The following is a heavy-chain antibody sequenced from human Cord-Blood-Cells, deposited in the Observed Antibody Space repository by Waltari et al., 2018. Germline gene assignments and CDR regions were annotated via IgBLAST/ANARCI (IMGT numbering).Heavy chain of an antibody. CDR1: GGSISSYY. Sequence: QVQLPESGPGLVKPSETLSLTCTVSGGSISSYYWSWIRPPPGTGLEWIGYIYYSGSTNYNPSLKSRVTISVDTSKNQFSLKLSSVTAADTAVYYCASGSYCSSTSCYYYYYYYMDVWGKGTTVTVSS. CDR2: IYYSGST. J-gene: IGHJ6*03. CDR3: ASGSYCSSTSCYYYYYYYMDV. D-gene: IGHD2-2*01. V-gene: IGHV4-59*01.